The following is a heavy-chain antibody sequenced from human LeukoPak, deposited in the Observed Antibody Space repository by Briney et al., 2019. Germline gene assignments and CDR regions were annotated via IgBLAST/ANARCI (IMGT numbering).Heavy chain of an antibody. CDR1: GFSFSTYW. CDR3: TTDLRWELTRNFDY. D-gene: IGHD2-21*01. CDR2: IKSETDGGTT. J-gene: IGHJ4*02. Sequence: GGSLRLSCVVSGFSFSTYWMTWVRQAPGKGLEWVGRIKSETDGGTTDYAAPVKGRFAISRDDSKNTLCLQMNSLKTEDTAVYYCTTDLRWELTRNFDYWGQGTLVTVSS. V-gene: IGHV3-15*01.